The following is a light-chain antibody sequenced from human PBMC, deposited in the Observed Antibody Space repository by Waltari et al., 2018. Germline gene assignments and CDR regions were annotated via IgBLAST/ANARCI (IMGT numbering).Light chain of an antibody. CDR1: RGVSEW. J-gene: IGKJ1*01. CDR3: QEFDSSST. Sequence: DIQMTQSPSTLSASVGDRVTTTCRASRGVSEWLAWYQQKPGKAPKLLIYMASTLETGVPSRFSGSGSGTEFTLTISNLQPDDFATYYCQEFDSSSTFGQGTKVEIK. CDR2: MAS. V-gene: IGKV1-5*03.